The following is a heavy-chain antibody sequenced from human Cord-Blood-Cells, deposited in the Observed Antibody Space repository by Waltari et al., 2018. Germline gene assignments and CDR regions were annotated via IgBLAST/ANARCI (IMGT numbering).Heavy chain of an antibody. CDR2: IYYSGST. J-gene: IGHJ4*02. CDR1: GGSISSSSYY. V-gene: IGHV4-39*01. Sequence: QLQLQESGPGLVKPSETLSLTCTVSGGSISSSSYYWGWIRQPPGKGLEWIGSIYYSGSTYSNPSLKSRVTISVDTSKNQFSLKLSSVTAADTAVYYCARHNGESGYDDYWGQGTLVTVSS. CDR3: ARHNGESGYDDY. D-gene: IGHD5-12*01.